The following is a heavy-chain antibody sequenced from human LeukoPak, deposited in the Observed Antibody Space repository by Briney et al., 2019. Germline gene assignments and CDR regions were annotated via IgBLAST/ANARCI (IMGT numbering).Heavy chain of an antibody. V-gene: IGHV3-20*04. D-gene: IGHD6-19*01. J-gene: IGHJ4*02. Sequence: GGSLRLSCAASGFTFNDYGLSWVRQAPGKGLEWVSTINWNGGSTDYADSVKGRFTISRDNAKNSLYMQMNSLRAEDTAFYYCARVSDISVAAYFDYWGQGTLVTVSS. CDR3: ARVSDISVAAYFDY. CDR1: GFTFNDYG. CDR2: INWNGGST.